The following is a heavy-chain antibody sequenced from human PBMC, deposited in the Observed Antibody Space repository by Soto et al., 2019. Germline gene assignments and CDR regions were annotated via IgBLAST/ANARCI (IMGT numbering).Heavy chain of an antibody. CDR1: GFTFSSNW. CDR2: IKQDGREK. Sequence: PGGSLRLSCAASGFTFSSNWMSWVRPAPGKGLEWVANIKQDGREKYYVDSVKGRFTISRDNAKNSLYLQMNSLRAEDTAVYYCERPINWNYEDNWLEPWGLGTLVTVS. D-gene: IGHD1-7*01. J-gene: IGHJ5*02. CDR3: ERPINWNYEDNWLEP. V-gene: IGHV3-7*01.